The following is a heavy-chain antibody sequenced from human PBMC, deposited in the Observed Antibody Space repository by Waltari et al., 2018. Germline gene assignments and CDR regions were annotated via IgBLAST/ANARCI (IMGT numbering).Heavy chain of an antibody. Sequence: QVQLQESGPGLVKPSGTLSLTCTVSGDSISNNFFWSWVRPSPGKGLEWIGQVHQSGRSNYNPSLEGRVTVSMDTSKNQFSLRVTSVTAADTAIYYCAGDRGRGLYLDSWGQGTLVTVSP. CDR1: GDSISNNFF. CDR3: AGDRGRGLYLDS. J-gene: IGHJ4*02. V-gene: IGHV4-4*02. D-gene: IGHD2-15*01. CDR2: VHQSGRS.